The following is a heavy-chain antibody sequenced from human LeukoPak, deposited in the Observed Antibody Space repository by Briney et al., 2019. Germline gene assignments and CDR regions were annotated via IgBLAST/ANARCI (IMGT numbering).Heavy chain of an antibody. Sequence: SETLSLTCTVSDGSISSYYWSWIRQPAGKGLEWIGRIYTSGSTNYNPSLKSRVTMSVDTSKNQFSLKLSSVTAADTAVYYCARCDHYYDSSGYSGDAFDIWGQGTMVTVSS. CDR1: DGSISSYY. V-gene: IGHV4-4*07. CDR2: IYTSGST. J-gene: IGHJ3*02. CDR3: ARCDHYYDSSGYSGDAFDI. D-gene: IGHD3-22*01.